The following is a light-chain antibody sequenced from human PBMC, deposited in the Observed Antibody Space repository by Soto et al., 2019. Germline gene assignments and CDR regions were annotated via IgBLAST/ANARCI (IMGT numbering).Light chain of an antibody. V-gene: IGKV3-11*01. Sequence: EVVLTQSPVTLSLSPGERATLSCRASQSFRGLLAWYQQKPGQAPRLLIYDAYNRATGIPPRFSGSGSGTDFTLTISSLEPEASAVYYCQQRHMWPITFGQGTRLEIK. CDR3: QQRHMWPIT. CDR2: DAY. J-gene: IGKJ5*01. CDR1: QSFRGL.